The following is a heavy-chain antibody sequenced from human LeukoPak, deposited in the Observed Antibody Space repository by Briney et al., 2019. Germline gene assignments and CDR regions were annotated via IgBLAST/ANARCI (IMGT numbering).Heavy chain of an antibody. CDR1: GYTFTSYY. J-gene: IGHJ4*02. CDR2: INPSGGST. V-gene: IGHV1-46*01. CDR3: ARTSTYYYGSGDLDY. Sequence: ASVKVSCKASGYTFTSYYMHWVRQAPGQGLEWMGIINPSGGSTSYAQKFQGRVTMTRDTSTSTVYMELSSLRSEDTAVYYCARTSTYYYGSGDLDYWGQGTLVTVSS. D-gene: IGHD3-10*01.